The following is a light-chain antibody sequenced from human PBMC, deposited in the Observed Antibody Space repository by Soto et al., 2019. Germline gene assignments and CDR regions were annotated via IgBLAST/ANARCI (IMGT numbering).Light chain of an antibody. CDR3: ETWDTSLSAVL. Sequence: QSVLTQPPSVSAAPGQRVTISCSGSSSNIGNNYVSCYQQLPGTAPKVLIYDNNERPSGIPDRFSGSKSGTSATLGITGLQTGDEADYYCETWDTSLSAVLFGGGTKLTVL. V-gene: IGLV1-51*01. CDR1: SSNIGNNY. J-gene: IGLJ2*01. CDR2: DNN.